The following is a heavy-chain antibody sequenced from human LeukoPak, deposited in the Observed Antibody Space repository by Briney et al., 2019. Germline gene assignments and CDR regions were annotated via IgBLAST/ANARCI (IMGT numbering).Heavy chain of an antibody. Sequence: GASVKVSCKASGYTFTSCGISWVRQAPGQGLEWMGRINPNNGGTNYAQKFQGRVTMTRDMSMSTAYMELSRLRSVDTAVYYCAGEDNSSGYRPFDIWGQGTMVTVPS. D-gene: IGHD3-22*01. CDR3: AGEDNSSGYRPFDI. J-gene: IGHJ3*02. CDR2: INPNNGGT. V-gene: IGHV1-2*06. CDR1: GYTFTSCG.